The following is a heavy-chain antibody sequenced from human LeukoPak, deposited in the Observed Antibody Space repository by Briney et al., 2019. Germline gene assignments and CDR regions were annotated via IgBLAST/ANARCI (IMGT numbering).Heavy chain of an antibody. D-gene: IGHD3-3*01. CDR3: TGHFGVAQNWFDP. CDR2: IRSKANSYAT. V-gene: IGHV3-73*01. J-gene: IGHJ5*02. CDR1: GFTFSGSA. Sequence: GGSLRLSCAASGFTFSGSAMHWVRQASGKGLEWVGRIRSKANSYATAYAASVKGWFTISRDDSKNTAYRQMNSLKTGDTAVYYCTGHFGVAQNWFDPWGQGTLVTVSS.